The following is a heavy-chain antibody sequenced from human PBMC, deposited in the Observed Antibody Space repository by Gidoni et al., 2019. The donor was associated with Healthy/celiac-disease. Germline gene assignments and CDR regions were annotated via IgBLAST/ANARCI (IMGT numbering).Heavy chain of an antibody. V-gene: IGHV1-2*04. CDR1: GYTFTGYY. Sequence: QVPLVQAGAVVNTPVDSVYVSSQSSGYTFTGYYMHWVRQAPGQGLEWMGWINPNSGGTNEAQKYQGWVTMTRDTASSTAYMELSRVRSDVTGVDYWERGFVAGGGPDNWGQGTLVTVSS. CDR2: INPNSGGT. CDR3: ERGFVAGGGPDN. D-gene: IGHD3-10*01. J-gene: IGHJ4*02.